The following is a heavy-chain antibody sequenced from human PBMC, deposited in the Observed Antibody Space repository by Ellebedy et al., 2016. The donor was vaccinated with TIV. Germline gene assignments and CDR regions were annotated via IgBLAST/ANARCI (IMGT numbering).Heavy chain of an antibody. V-gene: IGHV3-23*01. CDR1: GFTFNSYT. CDR3: VKLSYGTSGYYYYDS. Sequence: GESLKISXAASGFTFNSYTMTWVRQAPGKGLEWVPYLTGNSGRADYADSVKGRVTASRDNSKNTMYLQLNSLRAEDTAVYYCVKLSYGTSGYYYYDSWGQGTQVTVSS. CDR2: LTGNSGRA. J-gene: IGHJ5*01. D-gene: IGHD3-22*01.